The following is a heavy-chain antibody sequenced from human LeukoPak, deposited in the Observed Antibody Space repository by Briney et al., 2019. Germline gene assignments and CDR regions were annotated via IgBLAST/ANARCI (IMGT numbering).Heavy chain of an antibody. Sequence: GGSLRLSCAASGFTFSSYWMNWVRQAPGKGLVWVSRIASDGSSTTYADSVKGRFSISRDNAKDTLYLQMNSLRVEDTAVYYCARGRPHGNDYWGQGTLVTVS. CDR3: ARGRPHGNDY. CDR2: IASDGSST. J-gene: IGHJ4*02. D-gene: IGHD4-23*01. CDR1: GFTFSSYW. V-gene: IGHV3-74*01.